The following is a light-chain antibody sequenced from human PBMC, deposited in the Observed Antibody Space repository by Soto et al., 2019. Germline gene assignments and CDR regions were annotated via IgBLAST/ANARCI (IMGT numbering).Light chain of an antibody. CDR1: QSVSTN. Sequence: IVMTQSPSTLSVSPCRRAALCCGASQSVSTNLAWYQQKPGQAPRLLIYDASNRATGIPARFSGSGSGTDSTLTISRLEPEDFAVYYCQHFGGSLPVTFGQGTRLEIK. CDR2: DAS. V-gene: IGKV3D-20*01. CDR3: QHFGGSLPVT. J-gene: IGKJ5*01.